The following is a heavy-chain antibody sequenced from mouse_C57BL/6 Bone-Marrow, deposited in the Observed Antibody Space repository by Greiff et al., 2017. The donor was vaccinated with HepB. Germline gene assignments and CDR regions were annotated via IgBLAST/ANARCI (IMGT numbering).Heavy chain of an antibody. CDR2: INPENGGT. CDR1: GYTFTDYN. J-gene: IGHJ1*03. CDR3: AMGGYPGWYFDV. D-gene: IGHD2-14*01. V-gene: IGHV1-22*01. Sequence: VQLQQSGPELVKPGASVKMSCKASGYTFTDYNMHWVKQSHGKSLEWIGYINPENGGTRYNQKFKGKATLTANKSSSTAYMELRSLTSEDSAVYYCAMGGYPGWYFDVWGTGTTVTVSS.